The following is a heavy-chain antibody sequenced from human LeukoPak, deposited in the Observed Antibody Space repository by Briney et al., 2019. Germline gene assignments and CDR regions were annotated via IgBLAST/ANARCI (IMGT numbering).Heavy chain of an antibody. CDR3: ARVSGSYVLYYYYMDV. J-gene: IGHJ6*03. CDR1: GFTVSSNS. V-gene: IGHV4-34*01. Sequence: GSLRLSCTVSGFTVSSNSMSWIRQPPGKGLEWIGEINHSGSTNYNASLKSRVTISVDTSKIQFSLKLTSVTAADTAVYYCARVSGSYVLYYYYMDVWGKGTTVTVSS. CDR2: INHSGST. D-gene: IGHD1-26*01.